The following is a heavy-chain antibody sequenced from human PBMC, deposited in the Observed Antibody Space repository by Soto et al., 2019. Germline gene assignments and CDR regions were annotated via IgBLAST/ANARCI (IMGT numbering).Heavy chain of an antibody. CDR2: IIPIFGTA. CDR3: ARDGGRNSGGIDY. CDR1: GGTFSSYS. Sequence: QVQLVQSGAEVKKPGSSVKVSCKASGGTFSSYSINWVRQAPGQGLEWMGEIIPIFGTANYTQKFQGRVTITADESTSTAYLELSSLRSEDTAVYYCARDGGRNSGGIDYWGQGTLVTVSS. J-gene: IGHJ4*02. D-gene: IGHD1-26*01. V-gene: IGHV1-69*01.